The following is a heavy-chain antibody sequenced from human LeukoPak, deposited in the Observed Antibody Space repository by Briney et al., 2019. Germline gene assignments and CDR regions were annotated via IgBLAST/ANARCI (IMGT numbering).Heavy chain of an antibody. Sequence: GGSLRLSCAVSGITLSNYGMSWVRQAPGKGLEWVAGLSGSGGGTNYADSVQGRFTISRDNPKNTLYLQMSSLRAEDTAMYFCAKRGVVIRVILVGFHKEAYYFDSWGQGALVTVSS. CDR2: LSGSGGGT. CDR1: GITLSNYG. D-gene: IGHD3-22*01. CDR3: AKRGVVIRVILVGFHKEAYYFDS. J-gene: IGHJ4*02. V-gene: IGHV3-23*01.